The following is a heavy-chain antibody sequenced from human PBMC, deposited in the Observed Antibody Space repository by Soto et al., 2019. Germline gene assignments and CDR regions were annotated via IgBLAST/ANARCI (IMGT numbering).Heavy chain of an antibody. CDR3: ARDFTGWPPDGVDS. Sequence: QVHLVQSGAEVKMPGASVKVSWKASGFTFTSYAFTWVRQAPGQGLEWMGWISAYNGNTNYARNFRGRVTMTTDSSTSTVYMELGSLTSDATAVYFCARDFTGWPPDGVDSWGQGTLVSVSA. V-gene: IGHV1-18*01. J-gene: IGHJ4*02. CDR1: GFTFTSYA. D-gene: IGHD3-16*01. CDR2: ISAYNGNT.